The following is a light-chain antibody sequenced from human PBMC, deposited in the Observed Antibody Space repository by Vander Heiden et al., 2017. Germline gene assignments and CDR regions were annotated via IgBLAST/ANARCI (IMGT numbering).Light chain of an antibody. V-gene: IGLV6-57*01. CDR2: EDN. Sequence: NFMLTQPHSVSASPGKTVTISCTRNNGSIASNFVQWFQQRPGSSPTTVIYEDNQRPSGVPDRFSGSIDSSSNSASLTISGLKTEDEADYYCQSYDTSKVFGGGTKLTVL. J-gene: IGLJ3*02. CDR3: QSYDTSKV. CDR1: NGSIASNF.